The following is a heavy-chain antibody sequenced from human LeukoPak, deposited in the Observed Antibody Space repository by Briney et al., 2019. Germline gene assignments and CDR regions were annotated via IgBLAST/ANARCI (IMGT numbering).Heavy chain of an antibody. V-gene: IGHV4-59*01. CDR1: GGSISSYY. CDR3: ARDLNGVRAFDI. D-gene: IGHD3-16*02. Sequence: PSETLSLTCTVSGGSISSYYWSWLRQPPGKGREWIGYIYYSGSTNYNPSLKSRVTISVDTSKNQFSLKLSSVTAADTAVYYCARDLNGVRAFDIWGQGTMVTVSS. CDR2: IYYSGST. J-gene: IGHJ3*02.